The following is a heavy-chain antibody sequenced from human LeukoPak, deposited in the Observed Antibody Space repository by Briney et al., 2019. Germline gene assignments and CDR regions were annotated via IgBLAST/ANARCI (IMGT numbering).Heavy chain of an antibody. CDR3: ARSWFSTGPADY. Sequence: GSLRLSCAASGFTFNTYWMSWVRQPPGKGLEWIGSIFHSGSTYYNPSLKSRVTISVDTSKNQFSLKLTSVTAADTAVYYCARSWFSTGPADYWGQGTLVTVSS. J-gene: IGHJ4*02. V-gene: IGHV4-39*01. D-gene: IGHD6-13*01. CDR1: GFTFNTYW. CDR2: IFHSGST.